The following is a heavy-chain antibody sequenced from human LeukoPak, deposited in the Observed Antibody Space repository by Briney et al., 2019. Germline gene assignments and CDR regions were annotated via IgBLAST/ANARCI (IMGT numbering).Heavy chain of an antibody. Sequence: SETLSLTCTVAGGSISSSSYYWGWIRQPPGKGLEWIGTIYYSGTTYYNPSLKSRVTISVDTSKNQFSLTLNSVTAADTAVYYCARVAHDLYPYYFDYWGQGTLVTVSS. CDR3: ARVAHDLYPYYFDY. CDR1: GGSISSSSYY. CDR2: IYYSGTT. J-gene: IGHJ4*02. D-gene: IGHD5/OR15-5a*01. V-gene: IGHV4-39*07.